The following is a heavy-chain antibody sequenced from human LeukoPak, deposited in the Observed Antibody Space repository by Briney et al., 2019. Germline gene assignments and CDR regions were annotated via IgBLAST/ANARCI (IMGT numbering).Heavy chain of an antibody. CDR2: IYHSGST. V-gene: IGHV4-59*08. D-gene: IGHD6-6*01. Sequence: SETLSLTCTVSGGSISSYYWGWIRQPPGMGLEWIGSIYHSGSTYYNPSLKSRVTISVDTSKNQFSLKLNSVTAADTAVYYCARSSSSGVYFDYWGQGTLVTVSS. CDR1: GGSISSYY. J-gene: IGHJ4*02. CDR3: ARSSSSGVYFDY.